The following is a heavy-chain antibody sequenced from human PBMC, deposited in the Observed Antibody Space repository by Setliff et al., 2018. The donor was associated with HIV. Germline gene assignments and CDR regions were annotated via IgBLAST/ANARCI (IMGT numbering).Heavy chain of an antibody. V-gene: IGHV1-69*05. CDR2: IIPMYGVT. CDR3: ALPYCSGGNCWSSASLPPAGWFDP. J-gene: IGHJ5*02. CDR1: GGTFSSYV. D-gene: IGHD2-15*01. Sequence: SVKVSCKASGGTFSSYVISWVRQAPGQGPEWMGGIIPMYGVTNYAQKFQGRVTITTDETTSTAYMELSSLRSEDTAVYYCALPYCSGGNCWSSASLPPAGWFDPWGQGTLVTVSS.